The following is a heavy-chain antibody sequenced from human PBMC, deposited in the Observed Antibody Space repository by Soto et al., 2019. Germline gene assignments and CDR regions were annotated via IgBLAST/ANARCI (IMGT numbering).Heavy chain of an antibody. J-gene: IGHJ4*02. CDR2: ISSASSET. CDR3: ARVAY. CDR1: GFTFSRVS. V-gene: IGHV3-21*01. Sequence: RGSLGVGCESSGFTFSRVSMNWVRQVPGKGLEWVASISSASSETWYADSVNGRFIISRDNAQNSLFLQMNTLRPEDSAIYYCARVAYWGPGTKVTVSS.